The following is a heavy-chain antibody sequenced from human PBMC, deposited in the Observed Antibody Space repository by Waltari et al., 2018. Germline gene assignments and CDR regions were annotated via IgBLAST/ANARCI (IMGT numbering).Heavy chain of an antibody. D-gene: IGHD1-26*01. CDR3: ANNEWGLPVS. V-gene: IGHV4-38-2*01. Sequence: QVQLQESGPGLVKPSETLSLTCSVSGYSISSGYWWGWIRQPPGKGLEWIASIYYTSGYTQYTPSLRSRVTISSDTPKNQLSLRLTAGTAADTAVYDCANNEWGLPVSWGQGTLVTVSS. J-gene: IGHJ5*02. CDR2: IYYTSGYT. CDR1: GYSISSGYW.